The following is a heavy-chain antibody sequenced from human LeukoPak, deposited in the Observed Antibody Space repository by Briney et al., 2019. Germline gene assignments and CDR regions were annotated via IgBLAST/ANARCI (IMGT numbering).Heavy chain of an antibody. CDR2: INPNSGGT. D-gene: IGHD3-9*01. J-gene: IGHJ4*02. CDR3: ARRYDIVTWPLGGYDY. V-gene: IGHV1-2*02. Sequence: ASLKVSCMPSGYTFTGYYMHWVRQAPGQGLEWMGWINPNSGGTNYTQKFQGRVTMTRDTSISTAYMELSRLRSDDTAVYYCARRYDIVTWPLGGYDYWGQGTLVTVSS. CDR1: GYTFTGYY.